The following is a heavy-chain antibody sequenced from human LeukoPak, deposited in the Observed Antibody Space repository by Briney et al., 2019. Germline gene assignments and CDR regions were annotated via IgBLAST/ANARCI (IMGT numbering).Heavy chain of an antibody. CDR3: ARLIWFGELLIDY. CDR1: GGSISSSSYY. V-gene: IGHV4-39*01. D-gene: IGHD3-10*01. Sequence: SETLSLTCTVSGGSISSSSYYWGWIRQPPGKGLEWIGSIYYSGSTYYNPSLKSRVTISVDTSKNQFSLKLSSVTAADTAVYYCARLIWFGELLIDYWGQGTLVTVSS. CDR2: IYYSGST. J-gene: IGHJ4*02.